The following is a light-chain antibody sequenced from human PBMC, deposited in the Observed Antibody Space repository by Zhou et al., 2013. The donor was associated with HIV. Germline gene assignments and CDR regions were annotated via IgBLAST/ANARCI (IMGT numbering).Light chain of an antibody. CDR3: QQYYNWPPWT. CDR2: GAS. V-gene: IGKV3-15*01. CDR1: QSVSSN. Sequence: EIVMTQSPATLSVSPGERATLSCRASQSVSSNLAWYIQKPGQAPRLLIYGASTRATGVPARFSGGGSGTEFTLTISSLQSEDSAVYYCQQYYNWPPWTFGQGTKVEIK. J-gene: IGKJ1*01.